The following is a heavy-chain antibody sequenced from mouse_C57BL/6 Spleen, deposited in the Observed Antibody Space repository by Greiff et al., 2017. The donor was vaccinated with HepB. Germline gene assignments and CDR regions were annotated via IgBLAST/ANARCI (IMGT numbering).Heavy chain of an antibody. CDR1: GFNIKDYY. J-gene: IGHJ4*01. Sequence: EVKVVESGAELVRPGASVKLSCTASGFNIKDYYMHWVKQRPEQGLEWIGRIDPEDGDTEYAPKFQGKATMTADTSSNTAYLQLSSLTSEDTAVYYCTTDYYGSSYYYAMDYWGQGTSVTVSS. CDR2: IDPEDGDT. D-gene: IGHD1-1*01. CDR3: TTDYYGSSYYYAMDY. V-gene: IGHV14-1*01.